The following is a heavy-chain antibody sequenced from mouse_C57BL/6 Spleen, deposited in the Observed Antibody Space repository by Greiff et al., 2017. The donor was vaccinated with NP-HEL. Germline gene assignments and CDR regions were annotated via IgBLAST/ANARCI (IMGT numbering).Heavy chain of an antibody. CDR2: INPNNGGT. V-gene: IGHV1-26*01. Sequence: VQLQQSGPELVKPGASVKISCKASGYTFTDYYMNWVKQSHGKSLEWIGDINPNNGGTSYNQKFKGKATLTVDKSSSTAYMELRSLTSEDSAVYYCARGNYSNSHYYAMDYWGQGTSVTVSS. CDR1: GYTFTDYY. J-gene: IGHJ4*01. D-gene: IGHD2-5*01. CDR3: ARGNYSNSHYYAMDY.